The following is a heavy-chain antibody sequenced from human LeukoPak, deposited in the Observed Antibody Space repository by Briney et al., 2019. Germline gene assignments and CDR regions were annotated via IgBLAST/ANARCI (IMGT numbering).Heavy chain of an antibody. CDR3: ARPSGIAARPRHAFDI. J-gene: IGHJ3*02. D-gene: IGHD6-6*01. Sequence: SETLSLTCTVSGGSISSSSYYWGWIRQPPGKGLEWIGSIYYSGSTYYNPSLKSRVTISVDTSKNQFSLKLSSVTAADTAVYYCARPSGIAARPRHAFDIWGQGTMVTASS. CDR2: IYYSGST. V-gene: IGHV4-39*01. CDR1: GGSISSSSYY.